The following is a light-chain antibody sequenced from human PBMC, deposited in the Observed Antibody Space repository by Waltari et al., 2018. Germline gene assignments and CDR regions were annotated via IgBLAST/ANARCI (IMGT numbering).Light chain of an antibody. J-gene: IGKJ1*01. CDR2: GAS. Sequence: DIQMTQSPASVSASVGDRVTITCRASQDISNWLAWYQQKPGKPPNLLIYGASTLQSGVPSRFSGSGSGTDFTLTISSLQPEDFATYYCQQAHSFPWTFGEGTKVEIK. CDR1: QDISNW. CDR3: QQAHSFPWT. V-gene: IGKV1-12*01.